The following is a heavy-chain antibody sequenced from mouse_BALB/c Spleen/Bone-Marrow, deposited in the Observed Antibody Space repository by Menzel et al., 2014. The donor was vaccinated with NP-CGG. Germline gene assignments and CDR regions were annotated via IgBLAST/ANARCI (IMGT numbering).Heavy chain of an antibody. J-gene: IGHJ2*01. CDR3: ARIYYYGRDY. D-gene: IGHD1-1*01. CDR2: INPSTGYT. V-gene: IGHV1-7*01. CDR1: GYTFTKYW. Sequence: VKLRESGAELAKPGASVKMSCKASGYTFTKYWMHRVKQRPGQGLEWIGYINPSTGYTEYNQKFKDKPTLTADKSSSTAYMQLSSLTSEDSALYYCARIYYYGRDYWGQGTTLTVSS.